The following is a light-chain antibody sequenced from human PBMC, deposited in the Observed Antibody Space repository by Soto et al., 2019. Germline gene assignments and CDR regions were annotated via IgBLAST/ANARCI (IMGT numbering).Light chain of an antibody. CDR3: QQYHSYPLN. Sequence: DIQMTQSPSSLSASVGDRVSITCRASQGISSWVAWYQQKPGKGPKSLIFAASSLQSGVSSRFSAGGSGTDFTLTINSLQPEDSATYYCQQYHSYPLNFGGGTKVEIK. V-gene: IGKV1D-16*01. CDR2: AAS. CDR1: QGISSW. J-gene: IGKJ4*01.